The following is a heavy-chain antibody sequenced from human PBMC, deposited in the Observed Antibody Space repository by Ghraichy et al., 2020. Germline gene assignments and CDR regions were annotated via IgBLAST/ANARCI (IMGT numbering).Heavy chain of an antibody. CDR3: ARHGDYARAFLDY. V-gene: IGHV4-4*09. J-gene: IGHJ4*02. D-gene: IGHD4-17*01. Sequence: SETLSLTCTVSGDSISSYYWNWIRQTPGRGLEWIANIRPGGSTNYNPSLKSRVTLSVDTSLNHFSLMLKSVTAADTAVYYCARHGDYARAFLDYWGQGLLVSVSS. CDR1: GDSISSYY. CDR2: IRPGGST.